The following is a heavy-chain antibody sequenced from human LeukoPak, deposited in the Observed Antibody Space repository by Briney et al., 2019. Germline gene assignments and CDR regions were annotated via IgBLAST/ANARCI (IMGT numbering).Heavy chain of an antibody. CDR2: IYHSGGT. CDR1: GGSITSIGYS. J-gene: IGHJ4*02. D-gene: IGHD3-10*01. V-gene: IGHV4-30-2*01. Sequence: SETLSLTCAVSGGSITSIGYSWSWIRQPPGKGLEWIGYIYHSGGTFYNPSLESRVTMSLDTSKNQFSLHLNSVTAADTAIYYCAGSTPGQFLSSGYWGQGILVTVSS. CDR3: AGSTPGQFLSSGY.